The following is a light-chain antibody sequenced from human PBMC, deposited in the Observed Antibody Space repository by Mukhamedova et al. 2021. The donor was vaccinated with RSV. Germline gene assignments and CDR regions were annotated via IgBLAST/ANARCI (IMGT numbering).Light chain of an antibody. J-gene: IGLJ1*01. V-gene: IGLV3-9*01. CDR2: S. CDR3: QVWDSSTFV. Sequence: SNRPSGIPERFSGSNSGSAATLTISRGQAGDEAEYYCQVWDSSTFVFGTGTKVTVL.